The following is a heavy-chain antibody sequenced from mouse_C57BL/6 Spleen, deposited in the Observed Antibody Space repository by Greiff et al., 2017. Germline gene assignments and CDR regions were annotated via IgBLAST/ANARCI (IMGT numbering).Heavy chain of an antibody. J-gene: IGHJ4*01. CDR1: GYTFTSYW. CDR3: ARGRQLRLFYAMDY. Sequence: QVQLQQPGAELVMPGASVKLSCKASGYTFTSYWMHWVKQRPGQGLEWIGEIDPSDSYTNYNQKFKGKSTLTVDKSSSPAYMQLSSLTSEDSAVYYWARGRQLRLFYAMDYWGQGTSVTVSS. D-gene: IGHD3-2*02. V-gene: IGHV1-69*01. CDR2: IDPSDSYT.